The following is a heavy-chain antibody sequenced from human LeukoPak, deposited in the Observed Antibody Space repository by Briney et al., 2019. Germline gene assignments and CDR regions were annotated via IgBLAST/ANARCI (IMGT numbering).Heavy chain of an antibody. D-gene: IGHD5-24*01. CDR3: ARGGRWLQPSFAFDI. CDR2: INHSGST. J-gene: IGHJ3*02. CDR1: GGSISSSSYY. Sequence: PSETLSLTCTVSGGSISSSSYYWGWIRQPPGKGLEWIGEINHSGSTNYNPSLKSRVTISVDTSKNQFSLKLSSVTAADTAVYYCARGGRWLQPSFAFDIWGQGTMVTVSS. V-gene: IGHV4-39*07.